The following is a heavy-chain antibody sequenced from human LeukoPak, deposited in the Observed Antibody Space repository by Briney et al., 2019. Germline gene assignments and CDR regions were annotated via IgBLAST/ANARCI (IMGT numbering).Heavy chain of an antibody. Sequence: GSLRLSCAASGFTFSSYDMSWVRQAPGKGPEWVSGISGSGGSTYYADSVKGRFTSSRDNSKNTLYLQMNSLRAEDTAVYYCAKDRESGTYFDSWGRGTLVTVSS. CDR3: AKDRESGTYFDS. CDR1: GFTFSSYD. D-gene: IGHD1-26*01. J-gene: IGHJ4*02. CDR2: ISGSGGST. V-gene: IGHV3-23*01.